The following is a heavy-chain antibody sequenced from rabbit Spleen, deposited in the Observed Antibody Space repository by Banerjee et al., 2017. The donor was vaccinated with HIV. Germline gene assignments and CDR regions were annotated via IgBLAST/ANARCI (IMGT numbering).Heavy chain of an antibody. Sequence: QELLEESGGDLVKPEGSLTLTCTASGFSFSSDYYMCWVRQAPGKGLEWIACIDAGSSGSTYYASWAKGRLTISKASSTTVTLQMTSLTAADTATYLCARDLVAVIGWNFSLWGPGTLVTVS. D-gene: IGHD1-1*01. V-gene: IGHV1S45*01. CDR2: IDAGSSGST. CDR3: ARDLVAVIGWNFSL. J-gene: IGHJ4*01. CDR1: GFSFSSDYY.